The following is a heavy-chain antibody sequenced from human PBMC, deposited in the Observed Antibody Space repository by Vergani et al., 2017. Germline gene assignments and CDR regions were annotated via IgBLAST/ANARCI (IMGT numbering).Heavy chain of an antibody. D-gene: IGHD3-9*01. CDR1: EFTFSNYA. CDR3: AKQYFVSGNYLVDY. Sequence: EVQLLESGGGLVQPGGSLGLTCAASEFTFSNYAMNWVRQAPGKGLEWVSGISGSGVSTYYTDSVKGRFTISRDNSKNMLFLQMNNLRTEDTAIYYCAKQYFVSGNYLVDYWGQGTLVTVSS. CDR2: ISGSGVST. V-gene: IGHV3-23*01. J-gene: IGHJ4*02.